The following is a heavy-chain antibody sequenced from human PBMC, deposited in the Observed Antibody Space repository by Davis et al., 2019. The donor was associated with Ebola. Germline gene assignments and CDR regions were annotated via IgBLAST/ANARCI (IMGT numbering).Heavy chain of an antibody. V-gene: IGHV1-18*01. CDR1: GGTFSSYT. CDR3: ARDPMYSSSWYGWFDP. Sequence: ASVKVSCKASGGTFSSYTISWVRQAPGQGLEWMGWISAYNGNTNYAQKFQGRVAMTTDTSTSTAYMELRSLRSDDTAVYYCARDPMYSSSWYGWFDPWGQGTLVTVSS. D-gene: IGHD6-13*01. J-gene: IGHJ5*02. CDR2: ISAYNGNT.